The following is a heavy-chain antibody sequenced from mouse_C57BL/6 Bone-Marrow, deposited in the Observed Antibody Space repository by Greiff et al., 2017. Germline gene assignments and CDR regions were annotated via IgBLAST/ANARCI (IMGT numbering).Heavy chain of an antibody. CDR3: TRGRDLLWLRRDYFDY. CDR2: IDPETGGT. J-gene: IGHJ2*01. V-gene: IGHV1-15*01. CDR1: GYTFTDYE. D-gene: IGHD2-2*01. Sequence: QVQLQQSGAELVRPGASVTLSCKASGYTFTDYEMHWVKQTPVHGLEWIGAIDPETGGTAYNQKFKGKAILTADKSSSTAYMELRSLTSEDSAVYYCTRGRDLLWLRRDYFDYWGQGTTLTVSS.